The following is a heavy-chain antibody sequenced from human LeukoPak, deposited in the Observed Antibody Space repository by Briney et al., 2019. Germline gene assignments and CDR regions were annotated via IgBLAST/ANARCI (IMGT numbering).Heavy chain of an antibody. J-gene: IGHJ4*02. CDR1: GFTFRSFA. CDR2: ISHDGSDK. Sequence: GRSLRLSCAASGFTFRSFAMHWVRQAPGKGLEWVAIISHDGSDKYYADSVKGRFTISRDNSKNTLHLQMNSLRAEDTAVYYCVQRGGPDYWGQGTLVTVSS. CDR3: VQRGGPDY. D-gene: IGHD3-16*01. V-gene: IGHV3-30*04.